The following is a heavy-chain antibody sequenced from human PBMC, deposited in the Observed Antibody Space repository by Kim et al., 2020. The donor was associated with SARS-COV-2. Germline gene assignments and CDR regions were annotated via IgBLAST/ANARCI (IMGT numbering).Heavy chain of an antibody. CDR2: N. CDR3: ARDPKPYYFDY. Sequence: NDYAVPVKSRITINPDTSKNQFSLQLNSVTPEDTAVYYCARDPKPYYFDYWGQGTLVTVSS. J-gene: IGHJ4*02. V-gene: IGHV6-1*01.